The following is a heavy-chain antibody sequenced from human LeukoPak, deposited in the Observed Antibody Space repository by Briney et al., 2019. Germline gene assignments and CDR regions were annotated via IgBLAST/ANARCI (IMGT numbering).Heavy chain of an antibody. CDR1: GFTFSSYG. CDR3: APEGDGYILFDY. V-gene: IGHV3-30*03. D-gene: IGHD5-24*01. CDR2: ISYDGSNK. J-gene: IGHJ4*02. Sequence: PGESLRLSCAAPGFTFSSYGMHRVRQAPGKGLEWVAVISYDGSNKYYADSVKGRFTISRDNSKNTLNLQMNSLRVEDTAVYYCAPEGDGYILFDYWGQGTLVTVSS.